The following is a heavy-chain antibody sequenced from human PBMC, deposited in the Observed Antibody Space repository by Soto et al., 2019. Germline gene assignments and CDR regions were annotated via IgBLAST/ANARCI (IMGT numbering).Heavy chain of an antibody. J-gene: IGHJ6*02. CDR1: GFTFSSYG. CDR3: AREGDIAAAGIYYYGMDV. Sequence: SCKASGFTFSSYGMHWVRQAPGKGLEWVAVIWYDGSNKYYADSVKGRFTISRDNSKNTLYLQMNSLRAEDTAVYYCAREGDIAAAGIYYYGMDVWGQGTTVTVSS. CDR2: IWYDGSNK. V-gene: IGHV3-33*01. D-gene: IGHD6-13*01.